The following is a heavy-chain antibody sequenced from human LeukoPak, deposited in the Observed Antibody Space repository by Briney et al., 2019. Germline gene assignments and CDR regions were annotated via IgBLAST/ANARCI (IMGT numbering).Heavy chain of an antibody. Sequence: SETLSLTCTVSGGSINNRSYYWGWIRQPPGKGLEWIGSIYYSGNTYYNASLKSQVSISIDTSKNQFSLKLTSVTAADTAVYYCARQTGSGLFILPGGQGTLVTVSS. CDR2: IYYSGNT. CDR3: ARQTGSGLFILP. J-gene: IGHJ4*02. D-gene: IGHD3/OR15-3a*01. CDR1: GGSINNRSYY. V-gene: IGHV4-39*01.